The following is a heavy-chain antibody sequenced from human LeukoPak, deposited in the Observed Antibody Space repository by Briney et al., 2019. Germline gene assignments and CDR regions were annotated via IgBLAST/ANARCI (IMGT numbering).Heavy chain of an antibody. V-gene: IGHV4-31*03. CDR3: ARGRYDGPFDY. D-gene: IGHD3-3*01. CDR2: VYYGGGT. CDR1: SASVSSGGSY. Sequence: PSQTLSLTCSVSSASVSSGGSYWSWIRQHPGRGLEWIGYVYYGGGTYCNPSLKSRVFISLDTSKNQFFLNLTSVTAADTAVYYCARGRYDGPFDYWGQGTLVTVSS. J-gene: IGHJ4*02.